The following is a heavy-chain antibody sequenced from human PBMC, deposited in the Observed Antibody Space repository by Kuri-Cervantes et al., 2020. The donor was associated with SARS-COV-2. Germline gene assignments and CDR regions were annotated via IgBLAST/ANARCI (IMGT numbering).Heavy chain of an antibody. J-gene: IGHJ6*02. Sequence: ETLSLTCAASGFTFSSYAMSWVRQAPGKGLEWVSAISGSGGSTYYADSVKGRFTISRDNSKNTLYLQMNSLRAEDTAVYYCAKDRYYYYGMDFWGQGTTVTVSS. CDR3: AKDRYYYYGMDF. V-gene: IGHV3-23*01. CDR1: GFTFSSYA. CDR2: ISGSGGST.